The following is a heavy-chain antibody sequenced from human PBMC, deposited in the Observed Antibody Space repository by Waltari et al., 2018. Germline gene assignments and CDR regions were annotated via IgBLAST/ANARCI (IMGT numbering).Heavy chain of an antibody. CDR1: GFTFSNHA. D-gene: IGHD3-10*01. CDR3: AKGHLYGSGSSYYYYNMDV. CDR2: IRCDGSGK. J-gene: IGHJ6*03. Sequence: QVQLVESGGGVVQPGGSLRLSCAASGFTFSNHAMHWVRQAPGQGREWVAFIRCDGSGKNSADSVKGRFTISRDNSKNTLYLQMNSLRVEDTAVYYCAKGHLYGSGSSYYYYNMDVWGKGTTVTISS. V-gene: IGHV3-30*02.